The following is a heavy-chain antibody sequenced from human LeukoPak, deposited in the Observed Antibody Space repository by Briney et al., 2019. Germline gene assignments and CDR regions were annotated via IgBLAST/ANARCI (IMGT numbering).Heavy chain of an antibody. CDR2: IWYDGSNK. CDR3: ARDQGSGRSYYYYYYGMDV. J-gene: IGHJ6*02. V-gene: IGHV3-33*08. D-gene: IGHD3-10*01. CDR1: GFTFSSYG. Sequence: QPGRSLRLSCAASGFTFSSYGMHWVRQAPGKGLEWVAVIWYDGSNKYYADSVKGRFTISRDNSKNTLYLQMNSLRAEDTAVYYCARDQGSGRSYYYYYYGMDVWGQGTTVTVSS.